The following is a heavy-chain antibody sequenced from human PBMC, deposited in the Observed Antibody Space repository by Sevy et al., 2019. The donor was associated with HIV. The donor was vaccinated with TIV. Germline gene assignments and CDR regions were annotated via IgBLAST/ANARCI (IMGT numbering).Heavy chain of an antibody. CDR3: ARGRINSGYDFLGGMFDY. CDR2: ISYDGSNK. D-gene: IGHD5-12*01. V-gene: IGHV3-30*04. Sequence: GGSLRLSCAASGFTFSSYAMHWVRQAPGKGLEWVAVISYDGSNKYYADSVKGRFTISRDNSKNTLYRQMNSLRAEDTAVYYCARGRINSGYDFLGGMFDYWGQGTLVTVSS. CDR1: GFTFSSYA. J-gene: IGHJ4*02.